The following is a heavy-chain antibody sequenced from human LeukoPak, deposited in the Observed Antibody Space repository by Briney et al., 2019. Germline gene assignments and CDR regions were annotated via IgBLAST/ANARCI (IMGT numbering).Heavy chain of an antibody. V-gene: IGHV1-8*01. D-gene: IGHD2-21*02. J-gene: IGHJ4*02. CDR2: MNPNSGNT. Sequence: ASVKVSCKASGYTFTSYDINWVRQATGQGLEWMGWMNPNSGNTGYAQKFQGRVAMTRNTSISTAYMELSSLRSEDTAVYYCARSRSLAYCGGDCYFDFDYWGQGTLVTVSS. CDR3: ARSRSLAYCGGDCYFDFDY. CDR1: GYTFTSYD.